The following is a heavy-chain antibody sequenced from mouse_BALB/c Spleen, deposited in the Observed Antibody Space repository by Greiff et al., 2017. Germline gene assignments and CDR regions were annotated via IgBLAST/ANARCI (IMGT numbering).Heavy chain of an antibody. CDR2: ISYSGST. J-gene: IGHJ3*01. CDR3: ASQITTVVEGAY. D-gene: IGHD1-1*01. CDR1: GYSITSDYA. Sequence: EVQLVESGPGLVKPSQSLSLTCTVTGYSITSDYAWNWIRQFPGNKLEWMGYISYSGSTSYNPSLKSRISITRDTSKNQFFLQLNSVTTEDTATYYCASQITTVVEGAYWGQGTLVTVSA. V-gene: IGHV3-2*02.